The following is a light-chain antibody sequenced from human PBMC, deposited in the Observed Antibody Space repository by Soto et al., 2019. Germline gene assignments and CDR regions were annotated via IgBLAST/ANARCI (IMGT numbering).Light chain of an antibody. CDR3: AAWDNSPSGWV. CDR1: SSNIGSNH. Sequence: QSVLTQPPSASGTPGQRVTISCSGSSSNIGSNHLNWYQQLPGTAPKLLIYSTNQRPSGVPDRFSGSKSGTSASLAISRPQSGDEAGYYCAAWDNSPSGWVFGGGTKLTVL. V-gene: IGLV1-44*01. CDR2: STN. J-gene: IGLJ3*02.